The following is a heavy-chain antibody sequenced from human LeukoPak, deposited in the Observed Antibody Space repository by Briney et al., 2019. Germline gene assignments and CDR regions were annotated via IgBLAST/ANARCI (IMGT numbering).Heavy chain of an antibody. J-gene: IGHJ5*02. D-gene: IGHD2-2*01. Sequence: GGSLRLSCAASGCTFSSYAMSWVRQAPGKGLEWVSAISASGGTTYYADSLTGRFTISRENSKNTLYLQLSGLRAEDPAVYYCAKEPREYCSSTSCPNWIDPWGQGPLVTVSS. CDR2: ISASGGTT. CDR3: AKEPREYCSSTSCPNWIDP. CDR1: GCTFSSYA. V-gene: IGHV3-23*01.